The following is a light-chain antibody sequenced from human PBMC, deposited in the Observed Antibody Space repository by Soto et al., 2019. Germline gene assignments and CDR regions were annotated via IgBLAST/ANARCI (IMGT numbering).Light chain of an antibody. CDR1: QSVRSY. Sequence: EIVLTQSPATLSLSPGERATLSCRASQSVRSYLGWYQQRPGQAPRLLIYDASNRVTGIPTRFSGSGSGTAFTLTISSLEPEDFAVYYCQQGGTFGQGTRLEIK. CDR3: QQGGT. J-gene: IGKJ5*01. V-gene: IGKV3-11*01. CDR2: DAS.